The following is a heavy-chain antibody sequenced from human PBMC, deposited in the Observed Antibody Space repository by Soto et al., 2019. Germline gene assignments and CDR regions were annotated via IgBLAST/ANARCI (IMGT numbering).Heavy chain of an antibody. J-gene: IGHJ3*02. Sequence: ASVKVSCKASGYTFTGYYMHWVRQAPGQGLVWMGWINPNSGGTNYAQKFQGWVTMTRDTSISTAYMELSRLRSDDTAVYYCARAYCGGDCYTHAFDIWGQGTMVTVSS. D-gene: IGHD2-21*02. V-gene: IGHV1-2*04. CDR3: ARAYCGGDCYTHAFDI. CDR2: INPNSGGT. CDR1: GYTFTGYY.